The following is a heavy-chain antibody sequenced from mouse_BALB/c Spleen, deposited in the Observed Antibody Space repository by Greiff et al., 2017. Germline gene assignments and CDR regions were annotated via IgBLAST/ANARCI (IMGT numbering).Heavy chain of an antibody. Sequence: EVQLQESGPGLVKPSQSLSLTCTVTGYSITSDYAWNWIRQFPGNKLEWMGYISYSGSTSYNPSLKSRISITRDTSKNQFFLQLNSVTTEDTATYYCARSYGDWYFDVWGAGTTVTVSS. CDR2: ISYSGST. CDR1: GYSITSDYA. CDR3: ARSYGDWYFDV. J-gene: IGHJ1*01. D-gene: IGHD1-1*02. V-gene: IGHV3-2*02.